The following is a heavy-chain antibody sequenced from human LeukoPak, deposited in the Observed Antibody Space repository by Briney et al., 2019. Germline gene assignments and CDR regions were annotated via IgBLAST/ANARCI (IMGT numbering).Heavy chain of an antibody. Sequence: GGSLRLSCAASGFTVSSNYMSWVRQAPGKGLKWVSVIYSGGSTYYADSVKGRFTISRDNSKNTLYLQMNSLRAEDTAGYYCARDGGTYYYDSSGYYPQGYFDYWGQGTLVTVSS. CDR3: ARDGGTYYYDSSGYYPQGYFDY. V-gene: IGHV3-53*01. J-gene: IGHJ4*02. D-gene: IGHD3-22*01. CDR1: GFTVSSNY. CDR2: IYSGGST.